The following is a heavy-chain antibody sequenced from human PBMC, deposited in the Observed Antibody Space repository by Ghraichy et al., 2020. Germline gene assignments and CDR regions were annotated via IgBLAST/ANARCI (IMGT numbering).Heavy chain of an antibody. CDR1: GLTFSNYA. CDR2: ISAGSSDT. Sequence: GESLNISCAVSGLTFSNYAMSWVRLAPGKGLEWVSSISAGSSDTQYADSVKGRFAISRDNSKKTLYLQMNSLRADDTAVYYCAKGGRAGGCFDPWGQGTLVTVSS. J-gene: IGHJ5*02. V-gene: IGHV3-23*01. D-gene: IGHD2-15*01. CDR3: AKGGRAGGCFDP.